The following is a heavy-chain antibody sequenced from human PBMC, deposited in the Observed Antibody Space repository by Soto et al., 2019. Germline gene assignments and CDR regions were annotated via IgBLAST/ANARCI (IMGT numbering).Heavy chain of an antibody. V-gene: IGHV3-33*01. J-gene: IGHJ4*02. D-gene: IGHD5-18*01. Sequence: GGSLRLSCAASGFTFRSYGMHWVRQAPGKGLEWVAVIWYDGSNKYYADSVKGRFTISRDNFKNTLYLQMNSLRAEDAAVYYCARGYSYTQPVFDYWGLGTLVTVSS. CDR2: IWYDGSNK. CDR1: GFTFRSYG. CDR3: ARGYSYTQPVFDY.